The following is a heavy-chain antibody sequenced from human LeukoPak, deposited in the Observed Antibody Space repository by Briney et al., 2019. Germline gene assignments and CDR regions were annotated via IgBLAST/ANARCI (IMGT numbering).Heavy chain of an antibody. V-gene: IGHV1-18*01. CDR3: AREGFLEWLRGGDY. D-gene: IGHD3-3*01. Sequence: ASVKVSCKASGYTFTSYDINWVRQATGQGLEWMGWISAYNGNTNYAQKLQGRVTMTTDTSTSTAYMELRSLRSDDTAVYYCAREGFLEWLRGGDYWGQGTLVTVSS. J-gene: IGHJ4*02. CDR1: GYTFTSYD. CDR2: ISAYNGNT.